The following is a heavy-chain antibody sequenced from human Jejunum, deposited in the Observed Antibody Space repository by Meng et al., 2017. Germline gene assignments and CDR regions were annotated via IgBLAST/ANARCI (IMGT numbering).Heavy chain of an antibody. CDR1: GGSISTAGYY. CDR2: IFYSGTT. V-gene: IGHV4-39*07. J-gene: IGHJ5*02. Sequence: HLQWPESGPGLVNQSAPLSPTVALSGGSISTAGYYWGWIRRSPGKGLEWIGSIFYSGTTYYNPSLKSRVTISIDTSKNQFSLKMNSVTAADTAVYYCARDTAGFGPWGQGTLVTVSS. D-gene: IGHD6-13*01. CDR3: ARDTAGFGP.